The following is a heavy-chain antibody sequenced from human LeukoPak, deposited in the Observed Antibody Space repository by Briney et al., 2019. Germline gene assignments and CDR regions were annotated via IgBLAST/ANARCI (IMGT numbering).Heavy chain of an antibody. D-gene: IGHD2-2*01. CDR1: GYTFTSYG. Sequence: ASVKVSCKASGYTFTSYGISWVRQAPGQGLEWMGWISAYNGNTNYAQKLQDRVTMTTDTSTSTAYMELRSLRSDDTAMYYCARFRVACSSINCYYFDYWGQGTLVTVSS. V-gene: IGHV1-18*01. CDR2: ISAYNGNT. CDR3: ARFRVACSSINCYYFDY. J-gene: IGHJ4*02.